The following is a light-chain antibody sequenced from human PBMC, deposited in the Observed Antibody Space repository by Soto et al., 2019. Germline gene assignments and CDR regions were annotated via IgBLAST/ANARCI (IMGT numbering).Light chain of an antibody. J-gene: IGKJ1*01. CDR2: AAS. V-gene: IGKV1-39*01. CDR3: QQRYSTLGT. CDR1: QSISSY. Sequence: DIQMTQSPSSLSASVGDRVTITCRASQSISSYLNWYQQKPGKAPNLLIYAASSFQSGVPSRFTGSGSGTDFTLTISSLQPEDFATYYCQQRYSTLGTFGQGTKVEIK.